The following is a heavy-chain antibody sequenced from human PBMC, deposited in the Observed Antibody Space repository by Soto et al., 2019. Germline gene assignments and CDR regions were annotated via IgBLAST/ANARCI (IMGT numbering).Heavy chain of an antibody. D-gene: IGHD3-3*01. Sequence: PGGSLRLSCAASGFTFSSYAMHWVRQAPGKGLEWVAVISYDGSNKYYADSVKGRFTISRDNSKNTLYLQMNSLRAEDTAVYYCARDQKYYDFWSGYRRAPYYYYGMDVWGQGTTVTVSS. CDR2: ISYDGSNK. CDR1: GFTFSSYA. J-gene: IGHJ6*02. CDR3: ARDQKYYDFWSGYRRAPYYYYGMDV. V-gene: IGHV3-30-3*01.